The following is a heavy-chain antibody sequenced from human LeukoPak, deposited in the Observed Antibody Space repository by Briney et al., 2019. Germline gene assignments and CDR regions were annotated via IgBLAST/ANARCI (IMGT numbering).Heavy chain of an antibody. J-gene: IGHJ4*02. V-gene: IGHV4-34*01. CDR2: INHSGST. D-gene: IGHD6-13*01. CDR1: GGSFSGYY. CDR3: ARDRRSSSWYKSLDY. Sequence: SETLSLTCAVYGGSFSGYYWSWIRQPPGKGLEWIGEINHSGSTNYNPSLKSRVTISVDTSKNQFSLKLSSVTAADTAVYYCARDRRSSSWYKSLDYWGQGTLVTVSS.